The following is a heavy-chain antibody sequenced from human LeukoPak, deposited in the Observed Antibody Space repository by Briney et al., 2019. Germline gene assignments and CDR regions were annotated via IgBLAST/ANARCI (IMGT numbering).Heavy chain of an antibody. CDR1: GFTFVNHA. D-gene: IGHD2-21*02. J-gene: IGHJ4*02. CDR2: ISHDGDNT. Sequence: GGSLRLSCAASGFTFVNHAIHWVRQAPGRGLEWVAVISHDGDNTNSGESVRGRFTLSRDNSKNTLYLQMNSLRVEDTAVYFCARDVAADCGGDCYSGFDYWGQGALVTVSS. V-gene: IGHV3-30*14. CDR3: ARDVAADCGGDCYSGFDY.